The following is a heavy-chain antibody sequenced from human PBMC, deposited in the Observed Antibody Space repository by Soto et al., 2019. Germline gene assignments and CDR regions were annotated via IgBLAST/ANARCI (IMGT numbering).Heavy chain of an antibody. Sequence: ASVQVSFKAAGSTFTSYGSSWVRQAPGQGLEWMGWISAYNGNTNYAQKLQGRVTMTTDTSTSTAYMELRSLRSDDTAVYYCARAHLSSGSGDYWGQGNLVTVS. V-gene: IGHV1-18*04. CDR2: ISAYNGNT. J-gene: IGHJ4*02. D-gene: IGHD6-19*01. CDR3: ARAHLSSGSGDY. CDR1: GSTFTSYG.